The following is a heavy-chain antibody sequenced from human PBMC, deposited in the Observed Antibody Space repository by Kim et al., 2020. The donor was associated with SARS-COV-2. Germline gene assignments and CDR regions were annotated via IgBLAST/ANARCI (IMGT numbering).Heavy chain of an antibody. J-gene: IGHJ6*02. CDR1: GFTVSSNY. D-gene: IGHD6-6*01. V-gene: IGHV3-66*01. Sequence: GGSLRLSCAASGFTVSSNYMSWVRQAPGKGLEWVSVIYSGGSTYYADSVKGRFTISRDNSKNTLYLQMNSLRAEDTAVYYCAREDSFEYNAPRYYYYGMDVWGQGTTVTVSS. CDR3: AREDSFEYNAPRYYYYGMDV. CDR2: IYSGGST.